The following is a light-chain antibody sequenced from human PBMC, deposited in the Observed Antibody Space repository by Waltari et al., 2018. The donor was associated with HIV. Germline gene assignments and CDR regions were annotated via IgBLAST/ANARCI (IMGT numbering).Light chain of an antibody. CDR3: CAYAGSTTYVI. CDR2: EVS. V-gene: IGLV2-23*02. CDR1: SSDVGGYNL. J-gene: IGLJ2*01. Sequence: QSALTQPASVSGSPGQSLTISCTGTSSDVGGYNLVSRYQQHPGKAPKLMIYEVSKRPSGVSNRFSGSKSGNTASLTISGLQAEDEADYYCCAYAGSTTYVIFGGGTKLTVL.